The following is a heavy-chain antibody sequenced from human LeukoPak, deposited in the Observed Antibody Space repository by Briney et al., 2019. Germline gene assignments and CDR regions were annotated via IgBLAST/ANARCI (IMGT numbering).Heavy chain of an antibody. Sequence: PSETLSLTCTVSGGSISSNSYYWGWIRQPPGKGLEWIGSIYYSGSTYFNPSLKSRVTISVDRSKNQFSLRLSPVTAADTAVYYCARDGSAGRGYNFVYFDYWGQGTLVTVSS. V-gene: IGHV4-39*07. CDR1: GGSISSNSYY. CDR3: ARDGSAGRGYNFVYFDY. D-gene: IGHD5-24*01. CDR2: IYYSGST. J-gene: IGHJ4*02.